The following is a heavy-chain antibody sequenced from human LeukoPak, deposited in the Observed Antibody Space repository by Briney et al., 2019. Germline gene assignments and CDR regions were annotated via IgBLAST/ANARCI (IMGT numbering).Heavy chain of an antibody. Sequence: GGSLRLSCTASGFTFGDYAMSWVRQAPGKGLEWVGFIRSKAYGGTTEYAASVKGRFTISRDDSKSIAYLQMNSLKTEDTAVYYCTRAIYSWTYWGQGTLVTVSS. CDR2: IRSKAYGGTT. V-gene: IGHV3-49*04. D-gene: IGHD1-20*01. CDR1: GFTFGDYA. CDR3: TRAIYSWTY. J-gene: IGHJ4*02.